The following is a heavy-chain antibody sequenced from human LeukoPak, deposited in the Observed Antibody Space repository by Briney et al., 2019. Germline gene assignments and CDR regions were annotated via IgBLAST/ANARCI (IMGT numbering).Heavy chain of an antibody. Sequence: SGTLSLTCAVSGVSISSSNWWRGVRQPPGEGLGWIREIYHSGSTNYNPSLKSRVTISVDKSKNKFSLKLSSVTAADTAVYYCASSGDTAMATFDYWGQGTLVTVSS. CDR2: IYHSGST. J-gene: IGHJ4*02. D-gene: IGHD5-18*01. CDR3: ASSGDTAMATFDY. V-gene: IGHV4-4*02. CDR1: GVSISSSNW.